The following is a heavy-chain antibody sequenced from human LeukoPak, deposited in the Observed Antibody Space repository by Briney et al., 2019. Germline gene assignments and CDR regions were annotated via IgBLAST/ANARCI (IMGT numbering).Heavy chain of an antibody. Sequence: GGSLRLSCAASGFTFSSYWMSWVRKGPGKGLEWVGNIKQDGSEKYYEDSVKGRFTISRDNAKNSLYLQMNSLRAEDTAVYYCARVGITGTIFLAFDIWGQGTMVTVSS. CDR3: ARVGITGTIFLAFDI. CDR2: IKQDGSEK. CDR1: GFTFSSYW. V-gene: IGHV3-7*01. D-gene: IGHD1-7*01. J-gene: IGHJ3*02.